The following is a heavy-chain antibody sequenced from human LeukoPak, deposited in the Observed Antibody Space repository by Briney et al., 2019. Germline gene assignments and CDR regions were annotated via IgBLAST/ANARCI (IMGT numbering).Heavy chain of an antibody. Sequence: GGSLRLSCAASGFTFSSYAMHWVRQAPGKGLEWVAVISYDGSNKYYADSVKGRFTISRDNSQNTLYLQMNSLRAEDTAVYYCARDWDVWGQGTTVTVSS. V-gene: IGHV3-30-3*01. CDR2: ISYDGSNK. CDR3: ARDWDV. J-gene: IGHJ6*02. CDR1: GFTFSSYA.